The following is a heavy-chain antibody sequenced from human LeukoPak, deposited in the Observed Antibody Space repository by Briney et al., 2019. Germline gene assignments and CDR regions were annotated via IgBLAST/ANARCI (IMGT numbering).Heavy chain of an antibody. CDR1: GGSFSGYY. CDR3: ARGVAARAYGY. J-gene: IGHJ4*02. D-gene: IGHD6-6*01. Sequence: SETLSLTCAVYGGSFSGYYWSWIRQPPGKGLEWIGEINHSGSTNCNPSLKSRVTISVDTSKNQFSLKLSSVTAADTAVYYCARGVAARAYGYWGQGTLVTVCS. CDR2: INHSGST. V-gene: IGHV4-34*01.